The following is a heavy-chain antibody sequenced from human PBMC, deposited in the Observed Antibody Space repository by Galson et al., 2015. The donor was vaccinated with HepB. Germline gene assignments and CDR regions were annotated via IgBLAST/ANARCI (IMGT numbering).Heavy chain of an antibody. V-gene: IGHV3-23*01. J-gene: IGHJ4*02. CDR3: AKTTLTPLTPLDY. D-gene: IGHD4-17*01. Sequence: SLRLSCAASGFTFSSYAMSWVRQAPGKGLEWVSSITGSGGSTYYADSVKGRFTISRDNSKNTLYLQMNSLRAEDTAVYYCAKTTLTPLTPLDYWGQGTLVTVSS. CDR2: ITGSGGST. CDR1: GFTFSSYA.